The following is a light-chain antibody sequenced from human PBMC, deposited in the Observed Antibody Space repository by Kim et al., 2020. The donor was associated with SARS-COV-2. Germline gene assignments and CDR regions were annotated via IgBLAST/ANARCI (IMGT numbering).Light chain of an antibody. CDR2: AAS. J-gene: IGKJ1*01. CDR1: QSISSY. Sequence: ASVGDRVTIACRASQSISSYLNWYQQKPGKAPKLLIYAASSLQSGVPSRFSGSGSGTDFTLTISSLQPEDFATYYCQQSYSTPQTFGQGTKVDIK. CDR3: QQSYSTPQT. V-gene: IGKV1-39*01.